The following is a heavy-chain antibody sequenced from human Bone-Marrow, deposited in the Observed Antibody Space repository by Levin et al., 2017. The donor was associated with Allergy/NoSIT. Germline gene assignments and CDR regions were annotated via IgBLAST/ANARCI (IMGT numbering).Heavy chain of an antibody. CDR1: GFTFDDYA. J-gene: IGHJ4*02. D-gene: IGHD3-16*02. Sequence: PGGSLRLSCAASGFTFDDYAMHWVRQAPGKGLEWVSGISWNSGSIGYADSVKGRFTISRDNAKNSLYLQMNSLRAEDTALYYCAKGPNAHYDYVWGSYRQAPFDYWGQGTLVTVSS. V-gene: IGHV3-9*01. CDR2: ISWNSGSI. CDR3: AKGPNAHYDYVWGSYRQAPFDY.